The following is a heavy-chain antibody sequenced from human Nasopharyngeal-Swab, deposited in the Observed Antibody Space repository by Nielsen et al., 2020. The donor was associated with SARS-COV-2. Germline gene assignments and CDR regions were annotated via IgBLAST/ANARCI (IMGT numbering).Heavy chain of an antibody. J-gene: IGHJ6*03. V-gene: IGHV4-39*01. D-gene: IGHD3-3*01. CDR2: IYYSGST. CDR3: ARHKEEWHIPGYMDV. Sequence: QAPGKGLEWIGTIYYSGSTYYNASLKSRVTISVDTSMNQFSMKLSSVTAADTAVYYCARHKEEWHIPGYMDVWGKGTTVTVSS.